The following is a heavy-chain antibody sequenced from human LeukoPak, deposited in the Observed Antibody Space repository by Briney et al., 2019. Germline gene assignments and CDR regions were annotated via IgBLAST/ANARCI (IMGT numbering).Heavy chain of an antibody. CDR3: ARALYSGYDY. CDR2: IHYSGST. J-gene: IGHJ4*02. CDR1: GGSISNFY. V-gene: IGHV4-59*01. D-gene: IGHD5-12*01. Sequence: PSETLSLTCSVFGGSISNFYWSWIRQPPGKGLEWIGYIHYSGSTNYNPSLKSRVTISVDTSKNQFSLKLTSVTAEDTAVYYCARALYSGYDYWGQGTLVPVSS.